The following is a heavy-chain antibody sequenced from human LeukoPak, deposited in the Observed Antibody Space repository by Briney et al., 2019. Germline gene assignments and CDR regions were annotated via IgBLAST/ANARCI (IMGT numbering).Heavy chain of an antibody. CDR1: GGSITNNNYY. D-gene: IGHD2-15*01. Sequence: SETLSLTCTVSGGSITNNNYYWDWIRQPPGKGLEWIGDLYYSGTTNYNPSLQSRVTISVATSKNQFSLKLSSVTAADTALYYCARDRASAGGFDYWGQGTLVTVSS. J-gene: IGHJ4*02. CDR3: ARDRASAGGFDY. V-gene: IGHV4-39*07. CDR2: LYYSGTT.